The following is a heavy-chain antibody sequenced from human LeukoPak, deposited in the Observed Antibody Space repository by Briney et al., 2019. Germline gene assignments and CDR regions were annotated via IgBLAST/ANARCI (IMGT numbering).Heavy chain of an antibody. D-gene: IGHD4-17*01. CDR3: ARVLADTVTYDRLYYYYYGMDV. V-gene: IGHV1-2*02. Sequence: ASVKVSCKASGYTFTGYYMHWVRQAPGQGLEWMGWINPNSGGTNYAQKFQGRVTMTRDTSISTAYMELSRLRSDDTAVYYCARVLADTVTYDRLYYYYYGMDVWGQGTTVTVSS. CDR1: GYTFTGYY. CDR2: INPNSGGT. J-gene: IGHJ6*02.